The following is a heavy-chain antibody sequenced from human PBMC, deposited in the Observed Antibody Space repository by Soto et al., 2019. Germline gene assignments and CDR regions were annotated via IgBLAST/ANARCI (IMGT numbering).Heavy chain of an antibody. D-gene: IGHD6-13*01. CDR2: IYYSGST. CDR1: GGSISSYY. V-gene: IGHV4-59*01. Sequence: PSETLSLTCTVSGGSISSYYWSWIRQPPGKGLEWIGYIYYSGSTNYNPSLKSRVTISVDTSKNQFSLKLSSVTAADTAVYYCARDPRYSSSWYYFDYWGQGTLVTSPQ. CDR3: ARDPRYSSSWYYFDY. J-gene: IGHJ4*02.